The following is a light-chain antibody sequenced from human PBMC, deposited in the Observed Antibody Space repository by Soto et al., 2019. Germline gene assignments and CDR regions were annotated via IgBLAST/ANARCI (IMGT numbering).Light chain of an antibody. V-gene: IGLV2-14*01. CDR2: DVS. Sequence: QSALTQPASVSGSPGQSITISCTGTSSDVGGYNYVSWYQQHPGKAPKLMIYDVSNRPSGVSNRFSGSKSGNTASLTIAGLQPEDEADYYCTSYTVSSTLYVFGTGTKLTVL. J-gene: IGLJ1*01. CDR3: TSYTVSSTLYV. CDR1: SSDVGGYNY.